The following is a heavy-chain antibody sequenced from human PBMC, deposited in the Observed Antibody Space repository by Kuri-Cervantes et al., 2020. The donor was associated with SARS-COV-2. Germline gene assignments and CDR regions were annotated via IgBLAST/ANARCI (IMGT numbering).Heavy chain of an antibody. CDR2: IYESGDT. Sequence: ESLKISCTVSGASISSSTYYWGWIRQSPGKGLEWLGSIYESGDTYYSSSLKSRLSLSVDTSKNQFSLKLTSVTAADTAICYCARHYAFDWFHKWGQGTQVTVSS. D-gene: IGHD3-3*02. J-gene: IGHJ5*02. CDR3: ARHYAFDWFHK. CDR1: GASISSSTYY. V-gene: IGHV4-39*01.